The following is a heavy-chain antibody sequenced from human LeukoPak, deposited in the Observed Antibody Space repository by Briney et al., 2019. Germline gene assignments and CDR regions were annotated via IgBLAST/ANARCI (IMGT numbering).Heavy chain of an antibody. D-gene: IGHD5-24*01. CDR3: ARDGYNSWYYYYYMDV. CDR2: ISGSGGST. V-gene: IGHV3-23*01. Sequence: GGSLRLSCAASGFTFSSYAMSWVRQAPGKGLEWVSAISGSGGSTYYADSVKGRFTISRDNSKNTLYLQMNSLRAEDTAVYYCARDGYNSWYYYYYMDVWGKGTTVTVSS. J-gene: IGHJ6*03. CDR1: GFTFSSYA.